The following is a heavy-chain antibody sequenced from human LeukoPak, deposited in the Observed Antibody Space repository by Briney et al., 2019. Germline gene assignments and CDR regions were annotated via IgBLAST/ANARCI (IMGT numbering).Heavy chain of an antibody. CDR2: IYSGGST. J-gene: IGHJ4*02. D-gene: IGHD3-9*01. CDR1: GFTVSSNY. Sequence: GGSLRLSCAASGFTVSSNYMSWVRQAPGKGLEWVSVIYSGGSTYYADSVKGRFTISRDNSKNTLYLQMNSLRAEDTAVYYCTRDEDDILTGYYFPDYWGQGTLVTVSS. V-gene: IGHV3-53*01. CDR3: TRDEDDILTGYYFPDY.